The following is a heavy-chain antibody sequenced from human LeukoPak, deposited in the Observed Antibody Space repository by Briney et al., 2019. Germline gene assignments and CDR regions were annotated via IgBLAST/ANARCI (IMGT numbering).Heavy chain of an antibody. J-gene: IGHJ4*02. V-gene: IGHV3-11*01. CDR1: GFTFSDYY. CDR2: ISSSGSTI. D-gene: IGHD2-15*01. CDR3: AKDTAVVVTAPFDY. Sequence: SGGSLRLSCAASGFTFSDYYMSWIRQAPGKGLEWVSYISSSGSTIYYADSVKGRFTISRDNAKNSLYLQMSSVRAEDTAVYYCAKDTAVVVTAPFDYWGQGTLVTVSS.